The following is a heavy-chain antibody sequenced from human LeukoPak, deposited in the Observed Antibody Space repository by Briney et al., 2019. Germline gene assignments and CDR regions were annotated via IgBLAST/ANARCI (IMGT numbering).Heavy chain of an antibody. Sequence: SQTLSLTCAISGDSVSSNSAAWNWIRQSPSRGLEWLGRTYYRSKWYNDYAVSVKSRITINPDTSKNQFSLQLNSVTPEDTAVYYCARGPGEPAIAVAAQGGYYFDYWGQGTLVTVSS. CDR2: TYYRSKWYN. CDR1: GDSVSSNSAA. CDR3: ARGPGEPAIAVAAQGGYYFDY. V-gene: IGHV6-1*01. D-gene: IGHD6-19*01. J-gene: IGHJ4*02.